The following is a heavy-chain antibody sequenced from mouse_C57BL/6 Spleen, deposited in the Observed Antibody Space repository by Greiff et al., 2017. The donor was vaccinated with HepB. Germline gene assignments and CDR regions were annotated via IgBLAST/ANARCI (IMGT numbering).Heavy chain of an antibody. CDR3: ARWREGLREVDYGSRGFAY. V-gene: IGHV1-9*01. Sequence: QVQLQQSGAELMKPGASVKLSCKATGYTFTGYWIEWVKQRPGHGLEWIGEILPGSGSTNYNEKFKGKATFTADTSSNTAYMQLSSLTTEDAAIYDCARWREGLREVDYGSRGFAYWGQGTLVTVSA. CDR1: GYTFTGYW. J-gene: IGHJ3*01. CDR2: ILPGSGST. D-gene: IGHD1-1*01.